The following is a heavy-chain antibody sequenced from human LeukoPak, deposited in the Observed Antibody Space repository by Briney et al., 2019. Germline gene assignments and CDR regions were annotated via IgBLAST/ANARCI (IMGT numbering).Heavy chain of an antibody. Sequence: PGGSLRLSCAASGFIFTDYWMTWVRQAPGKGLEWVANINLDGSEKNYVDSVKGRFTISRDNAQNSLYLQMNSLRAEDTAVYYCTRYFYDSSGYWAHLDYWGQGTLVTVSS. D-gene: IGHD3-22*01. J-gene: IGHJ4*02. CDR1: GFIFTDYW. CDR2: INLDGSEK. V-gene: IGHV3-7*01. CDR3: TRYFYDSSGYWAHLDY.